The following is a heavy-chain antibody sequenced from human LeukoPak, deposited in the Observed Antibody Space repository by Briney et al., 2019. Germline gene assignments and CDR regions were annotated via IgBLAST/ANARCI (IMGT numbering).Heavy chain of an antibody. D-gene: IGHD3-10*01. V-gene: IGHV4-4*07. CDR3: ARGGSGSYYNLVARNWFDP. Sequence: SETLSLTCTVSGGSISSYYWSWIRQPAGKGLEWIGRIYTSGSTNYNPSLTSRVTMSVDTSKNQFSLKLSSVTAADTAVYYCARGGSGSYYNLVARNWFDPWGQGTLVTVSS. CDR2: IYTSGST. CDR1: GGSISSYY. J-gene: IGHJ5*02.